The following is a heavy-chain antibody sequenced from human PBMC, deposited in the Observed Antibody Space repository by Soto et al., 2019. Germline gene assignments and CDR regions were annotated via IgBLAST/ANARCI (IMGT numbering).Heavy chain of an antibody. V-gene: IGHV3-9*01. D-gene: IGHD3-22*01. Sequence: EVQLVESGGGLVQPGRSLRLSCAASGFTFDDYAMHWVRQAPGKGLECVSGISWNGGSIGYADSVKGRFTISRDNAKNSLNVQMNSLRVEDTALYYCAKGSDSSGYYKRFDYWGQGTLVTVSS. J-gene: IGHJ4*02. CDR3: AKGSDSSGYYKRFDY. CDR1: GFTFDDYA. CDR2: ISWNGGSI.